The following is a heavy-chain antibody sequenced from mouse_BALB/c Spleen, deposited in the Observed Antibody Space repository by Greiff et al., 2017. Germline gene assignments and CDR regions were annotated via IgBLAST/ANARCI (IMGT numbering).Heavy chain of an antibody. Sequence: EVKLMESGPELVKPGASVKIPCKASGYTFTDYNMDWVKQSHGKSLEWIGDINPNNGGTIYNQKFKGKATLTVDKSSSTAYMELRSLTSEDTAVYYCASYYGSSYGSWFAYWGQGTLVTVSA. J-gene: IGHJ3*01. D-gene: IGHD1-1*01. V-gene: IGHV1-18*01. CDR1: GYTFTDYN. CDR2: INPNNGGT. CDR3: ASYYGSSYGSWFAY.